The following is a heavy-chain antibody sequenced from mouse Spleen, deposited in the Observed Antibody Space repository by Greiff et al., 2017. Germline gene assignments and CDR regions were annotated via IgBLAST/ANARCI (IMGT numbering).Heavy chain of an antibody. J-gene: IGHJ4*01. V-gene: IGHV2-6-1*01. Sequence: VKLVESGPGLVAPSQSLSITCTVSGFSLTSYGVHWVRQPPGKGLEWLVVIWSDGSTTYNSALKSRLSISKDNSKSQVFLKMNSLQTDDTAMYYCARHDYYGSRKDAMDYWGQGTSVTVSS. CDR3: ARHDYYGSRKDAMDY. CDR2: IWSDGST. CDR1: GFSLTSYG. D-gene: IGHD1-1*01.